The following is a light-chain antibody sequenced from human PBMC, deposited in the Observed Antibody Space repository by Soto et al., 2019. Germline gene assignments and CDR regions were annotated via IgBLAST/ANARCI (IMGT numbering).Light chain of an antibody. CDR1: SSDVGGYKY. Sequence: QSALTQPASVSGSPGQSITISCTGTSSDVGGYKYVSWYQQHPDKAPKLIIYDVTNRPSGISNRFSGSKSGTTASLTISGLQAEDEADYYCSSYTSSSSYASGTGTKVTVL. V-gene: IGLV2-14*01. CDR3: SSYTSSSSYA. J-gene: IGLJ1*01. CDR2: DVT.